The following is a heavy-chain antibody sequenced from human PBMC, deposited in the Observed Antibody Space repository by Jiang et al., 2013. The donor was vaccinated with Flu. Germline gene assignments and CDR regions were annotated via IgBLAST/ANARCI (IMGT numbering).Heavy chain of an antibody. D-gene: IGHD3-10*01. CDR1: GGSISSYY. J-gene: IGHJ4*02. CDR2: IYYSGST. Sequence: SGPGLVKPSETLSLTCTVSGGSISSYYWSWIRQPPGKGLEWIGYIYYSGSTNYNPSLKSRVTISVDTSKNQFSLKLSSVTAADTAVYYCARRYYYGSGSYYLDYWGQGTLVTVSS. CDR3: ARRYYYGSGSYYLDY. V-gene: IGHV4-59*01.